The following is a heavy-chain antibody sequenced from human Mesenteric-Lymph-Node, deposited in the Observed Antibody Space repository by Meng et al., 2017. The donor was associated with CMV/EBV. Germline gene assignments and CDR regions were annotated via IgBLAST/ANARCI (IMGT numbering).Heavy chain of an antibody. CDR1: GFTFSSYA. CDR2: ISGSGGST. CDR3: VKASSAGGSYYFDY. D-gene: IGHD3-16*01. Sequence: GGSLRLSCAASGFTFSSYAVTWVRQAPGKGLQWVSGISGSGGSTYYADSVKGRFTISRDNSKTTLYLQMNSLRAEDTAVYYCVKASSAGGSYYFDYWGQGTLVTVSS. V-gene: IGHV3-23*01. J-gene: IGHJ4*02.